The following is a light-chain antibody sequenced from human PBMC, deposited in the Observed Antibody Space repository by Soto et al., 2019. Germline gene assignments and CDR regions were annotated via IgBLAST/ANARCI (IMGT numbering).Light chain of an antibody. CDR1: SIDVGGYNY. V-gene: IGLV2-14*01. CDR2: DVS. CDR3: SSYTSSLAV. Sequence: QSVLTQPASVSGSPGQSMTISCTGTSIDVGGYNYVSWYQQHPGKAPKLMIYDVSNRPSGVSNRFSGSKSGNTASLTISGLQAEDEADYYCSSYTSSLAVFGGGTKLTVL. J-gene: IGLJ2*01.